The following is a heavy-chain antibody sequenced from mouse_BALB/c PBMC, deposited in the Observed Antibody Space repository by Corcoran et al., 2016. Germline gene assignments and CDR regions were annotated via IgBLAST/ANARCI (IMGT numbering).Heavy chain of an antibody. D-gene: IGHD3-1*01. J-gene: IGHJ4*01. CDR3: ARGLGHYAMDY. Sequence: QIQLQQSGPELVKPGASVKISCKASGYTLTDYYINWVKQKPGQGLEWIGWIYPGSGNTKYNEKFKGKATLTVDTSSSTAYMQLSSLTSEDTAVYFCARGLGHYAMDYWGQGTSVTVSS. CDR2: IYPGSGNT. V-gene: IGHV1-84*02. CDR1: GYTLTDYY.